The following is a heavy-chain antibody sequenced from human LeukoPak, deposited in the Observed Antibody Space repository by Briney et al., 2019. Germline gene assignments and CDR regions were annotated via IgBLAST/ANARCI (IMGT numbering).Heavy chain of an antibody. D-gene: IGHD6-13*01. V-gene: IGHV4-39*01. CDR1: GGSISSSSYY. CDR3: ARTIWYSGPRSDWFDP. CDR2: IYYSGST. J-gene: IGHJ5*02. Sequence: SETLSLTCTVSGGSISSSSYYWGWIRQPPGKGLEWIGSIYYSGSTYYNPSLKSRVTISVDTSKNLFSLKLSSVTAADTALYYFARTIWYSGPRSDWFDPWGQGTLVTVSS.